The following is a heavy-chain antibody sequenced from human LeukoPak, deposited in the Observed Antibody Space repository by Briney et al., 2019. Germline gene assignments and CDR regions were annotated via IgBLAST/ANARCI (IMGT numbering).Heavy chain of an antibody. J-gene: IGHJ6*02. CDR3: AKVDSYHYDSRGGMDV. D-gene: IGHD3-22*01. CDR1: GFTFSSYA. CDR2: ISGSGGST. Sequence: PGGSLRLSCAPSGFTFSSYAMNWVRQAPGKGLEWVSTISGSGGSTYYADSVRGRFTISRDNSKNTLYLQMNSLRAEDTAVYYCAKVDSYHYDSRGGMDVWGQGTTVTVSS. V-gene: IGHV3-23*01.